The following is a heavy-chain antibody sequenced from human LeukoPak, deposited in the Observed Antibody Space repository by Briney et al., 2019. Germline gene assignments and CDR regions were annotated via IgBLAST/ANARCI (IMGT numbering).Heavy chain of an antibody. D-gene: IGHD5-18*01. CDR2: IIPIFGTA. V-gene: IGHV1-69*13. CDR3: ARDPGYSYGHNRFDY. Sequence: GASVKVSCKASGGTFSSYAISWVRQAPGQGLEWMGGIIPIFGTANYAQKFQGRVTITADESTSTAYMELSSLRSEDTAVYYCARDPGYSYGHNRFDYWGQGTLVTVSS. CDR1: GGTFSSYA. J-gene: IGHJ4*02.